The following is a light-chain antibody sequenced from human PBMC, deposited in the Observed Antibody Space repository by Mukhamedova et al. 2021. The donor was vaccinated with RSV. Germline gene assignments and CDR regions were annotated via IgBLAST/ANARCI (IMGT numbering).Light chain of an antibody. V-gene: IGKV1-39*01. CDR3: QQSYSTPLT. CDR2: TAS. J-gene: IGKJ4*01. Sequence: WYQHRVHGGAPKLLIYTASTLQSGVPSRFSGSGSGTDFTLTITSLQAEDFATYYCQQSYSTPLTFGGGTKVDIK.